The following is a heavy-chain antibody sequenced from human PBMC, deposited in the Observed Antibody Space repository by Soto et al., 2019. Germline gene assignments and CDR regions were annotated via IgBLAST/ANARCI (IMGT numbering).Heavy chain of an antibody. CDR1: GFTFSSYA. V-gene: IGHV3-23*01. J-gene: IGHJ6*03. D-gene: IGHD4-17*01. CDR3: AKLGSDGDYLFGASYYYMDV. Sequence: EVQLLESGGGLVQPGGSLRLSCAASGFTFSSYAMSWVRQAPGKGLEWVAAISGSGGSTYYADSVKGRFTISRDNSKNTLYLQMNSRRAEDTAVYYCAKLGSDGDYLFGASYYYMDVWGKGTTVTVSS. CDR2: ISGSGGST.